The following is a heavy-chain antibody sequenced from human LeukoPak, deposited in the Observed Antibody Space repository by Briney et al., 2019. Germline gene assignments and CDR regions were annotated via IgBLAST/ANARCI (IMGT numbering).Heavy chain of an antibody. CDR2: ISWNSGSI. J-gene: IGHJ6*03. CDR3: AKDMSANYYYYYYMDV. D-gene: IGHD3-3*01. Sequence: PGGSLRLSCAASGFTFDDYAMHWVRHAPGKGLEWVSGISWNSGSIGYEDSVKGRFTISRDNAKNSLYLQMNSLRVEDTALYYCAKDMSANYYYYYYMDVWGKGTTVTISS. CDR1: GFTFDDYA. V-gene: IGHV3-9*01.